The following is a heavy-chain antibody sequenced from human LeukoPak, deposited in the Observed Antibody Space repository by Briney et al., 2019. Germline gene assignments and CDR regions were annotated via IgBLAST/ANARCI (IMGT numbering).Heavy chain of an antibody. J-gene: IGHJ5*02. Sequence: PGGSLRLSCVASGVTLSNYAMSWARQAPGKGLEWVSGISSSGSGGNTYYEDSVKGRFTVSRDNSKNTLYLQMNSLRAEDMAMYYCAKKQGTAVILAKTLDPWGQGTLVTVSS. V-gene: IGHV3-23*01. CDR1: GVTLSNYA. D-gene: IGHD5-12*01. CDR2: ISSSGSGGNT. CDR3: AKKQGTAVILAKTLDP.